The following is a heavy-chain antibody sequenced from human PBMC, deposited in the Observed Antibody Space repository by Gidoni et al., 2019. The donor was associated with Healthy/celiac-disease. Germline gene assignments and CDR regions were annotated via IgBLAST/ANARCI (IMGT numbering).Heavy chain of an antibody. Sequence: EVQLVESGGGLVKPGGSLRLSCAASGFTFSSYSMTWVRQAPGKGLEWVSSIRSSSSYIYYADSVKGRFTISRDNAKNSLYLQMNSLRAEDTAVYYCARDRYSGYDPFDYWGQGTLVTVSS. J-gene: IGHJ4*02. CDR2: IRSSSSYI. CDR3: ARDRYSGYDPFDY. CDR1: GFTFSSYS. D-gene: IGHD5-12*01. V-gene: IGHV3-21*01.